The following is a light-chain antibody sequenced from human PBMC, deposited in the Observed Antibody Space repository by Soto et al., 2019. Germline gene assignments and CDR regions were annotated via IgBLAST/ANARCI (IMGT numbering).Light chain of an antibody. Sequence: DIQMTQSPSTLSASVGDRVTITCRASQSISDLLAWYQHKPGKAPKLLIYKASVLKSGVPSRFSGSGSGTEYTLTISSLEPDDFAIYYCQQYNCYWTFGQGTKVEI. CDR1: QSISDL. V-gene: IGKV1-5*03. J-gene: IGKJ1*01. CDR3: QQYNCYWT. CDR2: KAS.